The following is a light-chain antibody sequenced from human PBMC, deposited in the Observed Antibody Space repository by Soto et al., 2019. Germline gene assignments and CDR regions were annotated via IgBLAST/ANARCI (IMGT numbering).Light chain of an antibody. CDR2: DDN. V-gene: IGLV1-51*01. CDR1: SSNIGGNS. J-gene: IGLJ3*02. Sequence: QSVLTQPPSVSAAPGQKVTISCSGSSSNIGGNSVSWYQQLPGTAPKLLIYDDNKRPSGIPDRFSGSKSGTSATLGITGFQTGDEADYFCGTWDSSLSVVMFGGGTQLT. CDR3: GTWDSSLSVVM.